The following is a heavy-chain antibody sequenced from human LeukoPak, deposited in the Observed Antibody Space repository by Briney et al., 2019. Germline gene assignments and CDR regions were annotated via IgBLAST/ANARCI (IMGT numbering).Heavy chain of an antibody. CDR1: GFTFSNYA. Sequence: GVSLRLSCAASGFTFSNYAMSWVRQAPGKGLEWVSAISGSGGSTYYADSVKGRFTISRDNSKNTLYLQMNSLRAEDTAVYYCAKGVGGVVPAANFDYWGQGTLVAVSS. CDR3: AKGVGGVVPAANFDY. CDR2: ISGSGGST. V-gene: IGHV3-23*01. D-gene: IGHD2-2*01. J-gene: IGHJ4*02.